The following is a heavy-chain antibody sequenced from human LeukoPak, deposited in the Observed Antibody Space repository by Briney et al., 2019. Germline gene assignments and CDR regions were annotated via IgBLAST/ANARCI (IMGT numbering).Heavy chain of an antibody. CDR1: GFTFSSNG. V-gene: IGHV3-30*18. CDR2: ISYDGNKK. D-gene: IGHD6-19*01. CDR3: VKDRSSSGWFGVDH. Sequence: GGSLRLSCVASGFTFSSNGMQWVRQAPGKGLEWVAVISYDGNKKYYADSVKGRFTISRDNSKNTMYVQMNSLRAEDTAVYYCVKDRSSSGWFGVDHWGQGTLVTVSS. J-gene: IGHJ5*02.